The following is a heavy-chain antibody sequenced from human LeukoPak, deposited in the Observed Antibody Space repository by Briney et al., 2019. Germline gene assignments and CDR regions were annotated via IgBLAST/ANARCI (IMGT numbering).Heavy chain of an antibody. Sequence: SETLSLTCTVSGYSISSGYYWGWIRQPPGKGLEWIGSIYHSTSTYYNPSLKSRVTISVDTSKNQFSLKLSSVTDADTAVYYCVRDQASPGRGYYFGYWGQGTLVTVSS. V-gene: IGHV4-38-2*02. J-gene: IGHJ4*02. CDR3: VRDQASPGRGYYFGY. CDR2: IYHSTST. D-gene: IGHD1-1*01. CDR1: GYSISSGYY.